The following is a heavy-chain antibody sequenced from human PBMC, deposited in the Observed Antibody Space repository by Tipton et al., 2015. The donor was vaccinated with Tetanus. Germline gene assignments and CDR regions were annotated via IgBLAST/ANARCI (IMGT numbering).Heavy chain of an antibody. CDR3: AKKGVSVTYPNHFDY. Sequence: SLRLSCAASGFTFSSYAMHWVRQAPGKGLEWVAVISYDGSNKYYADSVKGRFTISRDNSRNTLYLQMNSLRGEDTAMYYCAKKGVSVTYPNHFDYWGQGTLVTVSS. CDR1: GFTFSSYA. J-gene: IGHJ4*02. V-gene: IGHV3-30-3*02. D-gene: IGHD4-17*01. CDR2: ISYDGSNK.